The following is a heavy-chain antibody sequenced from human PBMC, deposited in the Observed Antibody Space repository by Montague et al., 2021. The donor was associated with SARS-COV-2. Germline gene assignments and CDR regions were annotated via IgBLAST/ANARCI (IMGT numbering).Heavy chain of an antibody. CDR2: IHYSGST. CDR1: GGSLSSFY. CDR3: ARVAELDVFSVYSYGRAV. V-gene: IGHV4-59*01. Sequence: SETLSLTCSVSGGSLSSFYWSWIRQPPGKGLEYIGYIHYSGSTNFSPSLNSRVSISLDTSKNQFSLNLRSVTTADTAVYYCARVAELDVFSVYSYGRAVWAQGPSVP. D-gene: IGHD5/OR15-5a*01. J-gene: IGHJ6*02.